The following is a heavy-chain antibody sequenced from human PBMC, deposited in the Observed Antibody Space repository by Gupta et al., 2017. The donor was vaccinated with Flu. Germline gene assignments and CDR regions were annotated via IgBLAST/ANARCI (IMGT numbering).Heavy chain of an antibody. J-gene: IGHJ5*02. CDR1: GASITSGTYC. CDR2: VYYGATT. V-gene: IGHV4-39*02. CDR3: ARTYNPTWPRVWFAP. D-gene: IGHD1-20*01. Sequence: VSGASITSGTYCWAWVRQPPGKGLEWIGSVYYGATTYYNPSLKSRVTISVDPSTNHFSLKLSSVTAADPAVYYCARTYNPTWPRVWFAPWGQ.